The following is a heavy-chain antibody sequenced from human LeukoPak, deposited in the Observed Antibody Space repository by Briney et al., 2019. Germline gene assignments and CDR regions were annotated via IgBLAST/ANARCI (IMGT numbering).Heavy chain of an antibody. Sequence: ASVKVSCKASGYTFTSYGISWVRQAPGQGLEWMGWISAYNGNTNYAQKLQGRVTMTTDTSTSTAYMELRSLRYDDTAVYYCARAGYCSGGSCYSSPFDYWGQGTLVTVSS. CDR3: ARAGYCSGGSCYSSPFDY. J-gene: IGHJ4*02. V-gene: IGHV1-18*01. CDR1: GYTFTSYG. D-gene: IGHD2-15*01. CDR2: ISAYNGNT.